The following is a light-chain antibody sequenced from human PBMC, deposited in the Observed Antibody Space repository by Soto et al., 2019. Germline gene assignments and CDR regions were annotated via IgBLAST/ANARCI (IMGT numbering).Light chain of an antibody. J-gene: IGLJ1*01. CDR2: DVS. CDR1: SSDVGTYNY. V-gene: IGLV2-11*01. Sequence: QSALTQPRSVSGSPGQSVTISCTGTSSDVGTYNYVSWYQQHPGKAPKVMIYDVSKRPSGVPDRFSGSKSGNTASLTISGLQAEHEADYYCCSYAGSYIFYVFGTGSKVTVL. CDR3: CSYAGSYIFYV.